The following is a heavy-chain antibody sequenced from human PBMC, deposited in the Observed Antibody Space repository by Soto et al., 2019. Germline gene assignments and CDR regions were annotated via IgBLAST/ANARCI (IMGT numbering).Heavy chain of an antibody. Sequence: SEALSLTCTVSGGSINSYLRSWIPQPPGKGLEWIGDIYYSGSTNYNPPLKSRVTISIDTSKNQFRLKLSSVTAADTAVYYCARWEKLANWFDPWGQGTLVTVSS. CDR1: GGSINSYL. J-gene: IGHJ5*02. D-gene: IGHD1-26*01. V-gene: IGHV4-59*01. CDR2: IYYSGST. CDR3: ARWEKLANWFDP.